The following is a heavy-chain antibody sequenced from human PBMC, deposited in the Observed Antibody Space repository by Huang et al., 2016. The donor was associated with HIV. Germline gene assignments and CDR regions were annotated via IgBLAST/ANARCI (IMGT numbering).Heavy chain of an antibody. J-gene: IGHJ5*02. CDR1: GGSIDNRNSY. V-gene: IGHV4-39*01. CDR3: ARRWDYDFWSGSSYGS. Sequence: QLQLQESGPGQVKSSETLSLTCTVSGGSIDNRNSYWGWIRQPPGKGLEWIGNIYYSVTTYYNPSLKSRGTISVDTSNNPFTLRLDSVTAADTAVYYCARRWDYDFWSGSSYGSWGQGTLVTVSS. D-gene: IGHD3-3*01. CDR2: IYYSVTT.